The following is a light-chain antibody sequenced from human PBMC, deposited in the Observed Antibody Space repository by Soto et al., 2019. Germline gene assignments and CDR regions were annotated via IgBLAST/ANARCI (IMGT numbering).Light chain of an antibody. Sequence: QSALTQPRSVSGSPGQSVTISCTGTSSDVGNYNYVSWYQQHPGKAPKLTIYDVSKRPSGVPDRFSGSKSGNTASLTISGLQAEDEADYYCCSYAGSYTFIFGGGTKLTVL. V-gene: IGLV2-11*01. CDR1: SSDVGNYNY. J-gene: IGLJ2*01. CDR3: CSYAGSYTFI. CDR2: DVS.